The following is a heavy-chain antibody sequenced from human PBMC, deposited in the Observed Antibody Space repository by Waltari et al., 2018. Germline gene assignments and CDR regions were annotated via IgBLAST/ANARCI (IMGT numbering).Heavy chain of an antibody. CDR2: IGGSGGTT. CDR3: AKLPTTGSFLDY. Sequence: EVQLVESGGGLVQPGGSLRLSCAASGFTFRNYPVSWVRQPPGKGLEWVSAIGGSGGTTYFADSVKGRFTISRDNSKDTLYLQMNSLRAEDTAVYYCAKLPTTGSFLDYWGQGTLVTVSS. D-gene: IGHD1-26*01. J-gene: IGHJ4*02. CDR1: GFTFRNYP. V-gene: IGHV3-23*04.